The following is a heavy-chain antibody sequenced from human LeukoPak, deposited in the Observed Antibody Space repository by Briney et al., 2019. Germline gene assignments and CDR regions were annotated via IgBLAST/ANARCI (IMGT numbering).Heavy chain of an antibody. D-gene: IGHD6-13*01. CDR1: GYSFTSYW. CDR3: ARRREQSSSWFSNWFDP. V-gene: IGHV5-51*01. CDR2: IYLADSDT. J-gene: IGHJ5*02. Sequence: GESLKISCKGSGYSFTSYWIGWVRQMPGKGLEWMGIIYLADSDTRYSPSFQGQVTISADKSISTAYLQWGSLKASDTAMYYCARRREQSSSWFSNWFDPWGQGTLVTVSS.